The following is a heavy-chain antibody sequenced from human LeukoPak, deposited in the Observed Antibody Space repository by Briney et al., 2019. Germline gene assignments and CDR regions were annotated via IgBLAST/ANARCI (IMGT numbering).Heavy chain of an antibody. V-gene: IGHV4-4*09. CDR2: IYTSGST. Sequence: SETLSLTCTVSGGSISSYYWSWIRQPPGKGLEWIGYIYTSGSTNYNPSLKSRVTISVDTSKNQFSLKLSSVTAAEPAVYYWAGLSNGGLWEKAGRAGDGFFDYWGQGTLVTVSS. CDR1: GGSISSYY. J-gene: IGHJ4*02. D-gene: IGHD4-23*01. CDR3: AGLSNGGLWEKAGRAGDGFFDY.